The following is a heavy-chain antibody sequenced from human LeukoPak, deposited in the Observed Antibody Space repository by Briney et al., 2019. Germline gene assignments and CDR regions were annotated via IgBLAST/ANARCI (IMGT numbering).Heavy chain of an antibody. CDR2: INHSGST. CDR1: GGSFSGYY. V-gene: IGHV4-34*01. D-gene: IGHD3-10*01. Sequence: PSETLSLTCAVYGGSFSGYYWSWIRQPPGKGLEWIGEINHSGSTNYNPSLKSRVTISVDTSKNQFSLKLSSVTAADTAVCYCARYYYGSGPAYWGQGTLVTVSS. CDR3: ARYYYGSGPAY. J-gene: IGHJ4*02.